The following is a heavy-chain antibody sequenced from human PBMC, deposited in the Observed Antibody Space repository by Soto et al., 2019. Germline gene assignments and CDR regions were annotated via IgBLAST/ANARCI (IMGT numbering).Heavy chain of an antibody. V-gene: IGHV3-23*01. J-gene: IGHJ2*01. CDR3: AKDPRRMNIVVVPAAGRAAVYFDL. Sequence: EVQLLESGGGLVQPGGSLRLSCAASGFTFSSYAMSWVRQAPGKGLEWVSAISGSGGSTYYADSVKGRFTISRDNSKNTLYLQMNSLRADDTAVYYCAKDPRRMNIVVVPAAGRAAVYFDLWGRGTLVTVSS. CDR2: ISGSGGST. D-gene: IGHD2-2*01. CDR1: GFTFSSYA.